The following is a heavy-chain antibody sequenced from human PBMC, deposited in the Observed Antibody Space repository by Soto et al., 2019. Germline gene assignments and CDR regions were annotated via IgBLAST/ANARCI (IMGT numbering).Heavy chain of an antibody. CDR1: GYSFTSYW. CDR3: ATTSAAGKYYYGMDV. V-gene: IGHV5-51*01. D-gene: IGHD6-13*01. CDR2: IYPGDSDT. J-gene: IGHJ6*02. Sequence: GESLKISCKGSGYSFTSYWIGWVRQMPGKGLEWMGIIYPGDSDTRYSPSFQGQVTISADKSISTAYLQWSSLKASDTAMYYCATTSAAGKYYYGMDVWGQGTTVTVSS.